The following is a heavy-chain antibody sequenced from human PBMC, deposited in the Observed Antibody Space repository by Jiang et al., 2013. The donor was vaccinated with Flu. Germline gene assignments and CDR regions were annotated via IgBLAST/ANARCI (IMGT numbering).Heavy chain of an antibody. CDR2: IGVLGDT. V-gene: IGHV3-13*01. Sequence: GSVQPGGSLRLSCAASGFASSNYDFHWVRQASGEGLEWVAAIGVLGDTHYSDSVKGRFTISRENAKNSLVLQMDSLTAGDTAVYYCAREWCGGGACPGGYYFDLWGRGTLLTVSS. CDR3: AREWCGGGACPGGYYFDL. J-gene: IGHJ2*01. CDR1: GFASSNYD. D-gene: IGHD2-21*02.